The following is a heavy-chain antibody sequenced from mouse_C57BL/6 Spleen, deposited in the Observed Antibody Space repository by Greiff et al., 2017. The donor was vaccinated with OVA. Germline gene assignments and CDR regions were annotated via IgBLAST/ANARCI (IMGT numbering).Heavy chain of an antibody. D-gene: IGHD3-2*02. CDR3: ARSLRAAQASFAY. J-gene: IGHJ3*01. Sequence: EVMLVESGGGLVKPGGSLKLSCAASGFTFSDYGMHWVRQAPEKGLEWVAYISSGSSTIYYADTVKGRFTISRDNAKNTLFLQMTSLRSEDTAMYYCARSLRAAQASFAYWGQGTLVTVSA. CDR1: GFTFSDYG. V-gene: IGHV5-17*01. CDR2: ISSGSSTI.